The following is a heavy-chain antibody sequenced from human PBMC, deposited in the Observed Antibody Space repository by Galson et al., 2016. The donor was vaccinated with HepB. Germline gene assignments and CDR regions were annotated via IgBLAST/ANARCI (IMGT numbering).Heavy chain of an antibody. CDR3: ATSNSYGYVH. V-gene: IGHV3-23*01. CDR1: GFTFSSYA. Sequence: SLRLSCAASGFTFSSYAMSWVRQTPGKGLEWVSTISGSGASTYYGDSVKGRFTISRDNSRNTLWLQMNSLRAEDTALYYCATSNSYGYVHWGQGALVTVSS. CDR2: ISGSGAST. J-gene: IGHJ4*02. D-gene: IGHD5-18*01.